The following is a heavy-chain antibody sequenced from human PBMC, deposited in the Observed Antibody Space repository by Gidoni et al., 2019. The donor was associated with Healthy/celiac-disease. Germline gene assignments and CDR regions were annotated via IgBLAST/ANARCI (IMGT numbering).Heavy chain of an antibody. J-gene: IGHJ4*02. CDR1: GFPFRSYA. Sequence: EVQLLESGGGLVQPGGSLRLPCAASGFPFRSYAMSWVRQAPGKGLEWVSAISGSGGSTYYADSVKGRFTISRDNSKNTLYLQMNSLRAEDTAVYYCAKDRHIAVAGTEDYWGQGTLFTVSS. CDR2: ISGSGGST. CDR3: AKDRHIAVAGTEDY. D-gene: IGHD6-19*01. V-gene: IGHV3-23*01.